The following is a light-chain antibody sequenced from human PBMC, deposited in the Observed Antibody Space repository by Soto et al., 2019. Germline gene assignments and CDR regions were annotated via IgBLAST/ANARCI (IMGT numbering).Light chain of an antibody. CDR2: RNN. CDR1: SSNIGSNY. Sequence: QSVLTQPPSASGTPGQRVTISCSGSSSNIGSNYVYWYQQLPGTAPKLLIYRNNQRPSGVPDRFSGSKSGTSASLAISGLRSEDEADYYCAAWDDSLSGTWVFGGGTKLIV. V-gene: IGLV1-47*01. CDR3: AAWDDSLSGTWV. J-gene: IGLJ3*02.